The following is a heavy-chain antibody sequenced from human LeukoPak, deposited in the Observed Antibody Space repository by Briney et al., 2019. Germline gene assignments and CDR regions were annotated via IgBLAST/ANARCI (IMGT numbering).Heavy chain of an antibody. Sequence: PGGSLRLSCAASGFTFSDHYMDWVRQAPGKGLEWIGRIRNKPNNYTTKYAASVKGRFTISRDDSKNSLYLQMNSLKTEDTAVYYCARGQDIAVAGTGGRGFDYWGQGTLVTVSS. CDR3: ARGQDIAVAGTGGRGFDY. D-gene: IGHD6-19*01. CDR2: IRNKPNNYTT. CDR1: GFTFSDHY. J-gene: IGHJ4*02. V-gene: IGHV3-72*01.